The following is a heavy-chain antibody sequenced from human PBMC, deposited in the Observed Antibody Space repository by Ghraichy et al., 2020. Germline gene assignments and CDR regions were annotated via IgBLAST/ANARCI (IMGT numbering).Heavy chain of an antibody. D-gene: IGHD2-15*01. Sequence: GGSLRLSCAASGFTFKIYYMSWLRQAPGKGLEWISYISSASTYIDYADSVKGRFTISRDDARNALYLEMNNLRDEDTAVYYCARESWSSIDSWGQGILVTVSS. J-gene: IGHJ4*02. V-gene: IGHV3-11*05. CDR1: GFTFKIYY. CDR3: ARESWSSIDS. CDR2: ISSASTYI.